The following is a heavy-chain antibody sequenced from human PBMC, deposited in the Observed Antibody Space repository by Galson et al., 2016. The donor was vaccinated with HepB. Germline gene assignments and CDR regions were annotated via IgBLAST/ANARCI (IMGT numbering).Heavy chain of an antibody. J-gene: IGHJ4*02. CDR2: ISGSSNYI. CDR1: GFTFSTHS. Sequence: SLRLSCAASGFTFSTHSMNWVRQAPGKGLEWVASISGSSNYIYHADSVKGRFTISRDNAQNSLYLQMNSLTAADTAVYFCAKSHSGYVGYDFWGQGSLVTVSP. V-gene: IGHV3-21*01. D-gene: IGHD5-12*01. CDR3: AKSHSGYVGYDF.